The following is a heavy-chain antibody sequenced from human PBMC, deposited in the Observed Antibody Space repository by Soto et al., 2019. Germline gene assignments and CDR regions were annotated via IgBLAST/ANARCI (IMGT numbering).Heavy chain of an antibody. CDR2: IDSRGRTL. D-gene: IGHD6-6*01. Sequence: GSLRLSCAASGFTFTDYSMSWIRQAPGKGLEWLAFIDSRGRTLSYADSVKGRFTISRDNAKNSLYLQMHSLRADDTAVYYCARQAARNYIDSWGQGDVVTVSS. CDR3: ARQAARNYIDS. J-gene: IGHJ4*02. CDR1: GFTFTDYS. V-gene: IGHV3-11*01.